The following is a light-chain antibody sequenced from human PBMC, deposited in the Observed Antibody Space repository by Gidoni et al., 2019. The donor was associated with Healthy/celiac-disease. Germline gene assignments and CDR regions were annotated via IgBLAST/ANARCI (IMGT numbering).Light chain of an antibody. J-gene: IGLJ2*01. CDR1: SSDVGGYNY. CDR3: CSYAGIYTLV. V-gene: IGLV2-11*01. Sequence: QTALTQPRAVSGSTGQSVTISCTGTSSDVGGYNYVSWYQQHPGKAPKLMIYDVSNRPSGVPDLFSGSKSGNSASLTISGLQAEYEADYYCCSYAGIYTLVFGGGTKLTVL. CDR2: DVS.